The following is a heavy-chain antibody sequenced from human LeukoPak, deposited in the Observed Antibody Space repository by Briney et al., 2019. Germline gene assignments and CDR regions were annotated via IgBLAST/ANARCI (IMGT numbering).Heavy chain of an antibody. J-gene: IGHJ3*02. CDR3: ANRLATFGVVQRAFDI. Sequence: GGSLRLSCAVSGFTFNNYGMSWVRQAPGKGLEWVSTISASGDGTYYADSVKGRFTISRDSSKNTLYLQMNSLRAEDTAVYCCANRLATFGVVQRAFDIWGQGTMVTVSA. CDR1: GFTFNNYG. CDR2: ISASGDGT. V-gene: IGHV3-23*01. D-gene: IGHD3-3*01.